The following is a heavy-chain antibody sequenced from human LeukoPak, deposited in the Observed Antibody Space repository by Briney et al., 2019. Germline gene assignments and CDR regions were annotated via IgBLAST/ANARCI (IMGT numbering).Heavy chain of an antibody. J-gene: IGHJ4*02. CDR2: ISWDGGST. CDR3: AKDRRPYYDFWSGYYQIDY. CDR1: GFTFGDYA. V-gene: IGHV3-43D*03. Sequence: GGSLRLSCAASGFTFGDYAMHWVRQAPGKGLEWVSLISWDGGSTYYADSVKGRFTISRDNSKNSLYLQMNSLRAEDTALYYCAKDRRPYYDFWSGYYQIDYWGQGTLVTVSS. D-gene: IGHD3-3*01.